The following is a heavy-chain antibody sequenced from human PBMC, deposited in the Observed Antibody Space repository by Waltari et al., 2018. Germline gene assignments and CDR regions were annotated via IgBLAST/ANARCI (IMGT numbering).Heavy chain of an antibody. CDR3: ATPKSDYYDSSGPFGY. CDR2: VSSSTGTT. D-gene: IGHD3-22*01. J-gene: IGHJ4*02. CDR1: GFILNNYA. V-gene: IGHV3-23*01. Sequence: EVQLLESGGDLVQPGGSLRLSCAASGFILNNYAMSWVRQAPGKGLEWVSGVSSSTGTTYYADSVKGRFTISRDISRNTVYLQMNSLRAEDTALYYCATPKSDYYDSSGPFGYWGQGTLVTVSS.